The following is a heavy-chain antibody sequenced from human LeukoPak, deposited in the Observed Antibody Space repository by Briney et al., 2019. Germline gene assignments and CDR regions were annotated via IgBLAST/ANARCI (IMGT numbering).Heavy chain of an antibody. V-gene: IGHV5-51*01. D-gene: IGHD3-22*01. Sequence: GEPLKISCKGSGYSFTSYWIGWVRQMPGKGLEWMGIIYPGDSDTRYSPSFQGQVTISADKSISTAYLQWSSLKASDTAMYYCASRLGNYYDSSGYDYWGQGTLVTVSS. CDR3: ASRLGNYYDSSGYDY. CDR2: IYPGDSDT. CDR1: GYSFTSYW. J-gene: IGHJ4*02.